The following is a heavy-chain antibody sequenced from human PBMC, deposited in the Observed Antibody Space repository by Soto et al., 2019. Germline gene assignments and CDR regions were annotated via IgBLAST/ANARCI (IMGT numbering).Heavy chain of an antibody. CDR1: GFTFSSYG. CDR3: ARGRYFSSTSCYKMGLYYYGMEV. Sequence: GGSLRLSCAASGFTFSSYGMHWVRQAPGKGLEWVAVIWYDGSNKYYADSVKGRFTISRDNSKNTLYLQMNSLRAEDTAVYYCARGRYFSSTSCYKMGLYYYGMEVWGQGTTVTVSS. D-gene: IGHD2-2*02. CDR2: IWYDGSNK. J-gene: IGHJ6*02. V-gene: IGHV3-33*01.